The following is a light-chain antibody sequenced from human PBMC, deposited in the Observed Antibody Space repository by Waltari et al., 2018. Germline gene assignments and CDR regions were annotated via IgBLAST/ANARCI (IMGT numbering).Light chain of an antibody. Sequence: QSALTQPASVSGSPGPSITISCTGTSSDVGGYNYVSWYQQHPCKAPKLMIYDVNKRPSGISNRFSGSESGNTASLTISGLQAEDEADYYCSSYTSSSTWVFGGGTKLTVL. V-gene: IGLV2-14*01. CDR3: SSYTSSSTWV. J-gene: IGLJ3*02. CDR2: DVN. CDR1: SSDVGGYNY.